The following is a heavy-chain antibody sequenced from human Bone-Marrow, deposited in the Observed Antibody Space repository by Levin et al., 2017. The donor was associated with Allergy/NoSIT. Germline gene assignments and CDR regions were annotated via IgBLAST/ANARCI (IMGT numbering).Heavy chain of an antibody. CDR2: INPNTGGT. Sequence: ASVKVSCKASGYTFTDYYIHWVRQAPGQGLEWMGWINPNTGGTNYAQKFQGRVTMSRDTFITTAYMELNIMVSDDSAVYYCARALGLVVTRTVPRYFDYWGQGTLVTVSS. V-gene: IGHV1-2*02. CDR3: ARALGLVVTRTVPRYFDY. D-gene: IGHD3-22*01. CDR1: GYTFTDYY. J-gene: IGHJ4*02.